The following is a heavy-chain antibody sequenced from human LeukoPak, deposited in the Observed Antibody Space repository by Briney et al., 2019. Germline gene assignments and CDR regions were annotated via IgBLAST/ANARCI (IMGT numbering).Heavy chain of an antibody. V-gene: IGHV3-48*01. Sequence: GGSLRLACTASRFTLSGYSMNWVRQAPGKGLEWVSHIGISGAIYYGDYVKGRFTISRGNAKNSLYLQMNSLRAEDTAVYYCSTAKFDYWGQGTLVTVSS. CDR3: STAKFDY. J-gene: IGHJ4*02. CDR1: RFTLSGYS. CDR2: IGISGAI.